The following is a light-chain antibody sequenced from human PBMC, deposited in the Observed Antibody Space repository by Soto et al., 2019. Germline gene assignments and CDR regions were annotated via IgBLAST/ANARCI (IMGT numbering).Light chain of an antibody. CDR1: QDISNF. J-gene: IGKJ4*01. Sequence: DIQMTQSPSSLSASVGDRVTITCRASQDISNFLAWFQQKPGKAPKSLIYGASSLQSGGPSKFSGSGSGTEFTLTISSLQPEDFGTYYCQQYHSYPATFGGGTKVEIQ. CDR3: QQYHSYPAT. CDR2: GAS. V-gene: IGKV1-16*02.